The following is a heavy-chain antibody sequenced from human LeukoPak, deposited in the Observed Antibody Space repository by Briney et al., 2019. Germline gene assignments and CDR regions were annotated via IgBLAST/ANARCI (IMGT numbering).Heavy chain of an antibody. CDR2: IYYSGST. Sequence: SETLSLTCTVSGGSISSYYWSWIRQPPGKGLEWIGYIYYSGSTNYNPSLKSRVTISVDTSTNQFSLKLSSVTAADTAVYYCARHLGGYGDFLYYFDYWGQGTLVTVSS. CDR3: ARHLGGYGDFLYYFDY. J-gene: IGHJ4*02. V-gene: IGHV4-59*08. CDR1: GGSISSYY. D-gene: IGHD4-17*01.